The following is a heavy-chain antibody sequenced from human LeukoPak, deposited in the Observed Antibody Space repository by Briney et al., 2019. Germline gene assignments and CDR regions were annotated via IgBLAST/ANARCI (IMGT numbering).Heavy chain of an antibody. CDR2: IYYSGST. J-gene: IGHJ4*02. D-gene: IGHD2-15*01. V-gene: IGHV4-30-4*08. CDR1: GGSISSSSYY. Sequence: SETLSLTCTVSGGSISSSSYYWGWIRQPPGKGLEWIGYIYYSGSTYYNPSLKSRVTISVDTSKNQFSLKLSSVTAADTAVYYCARGGTGRIFDYWGQGTLVTVSS. CDR3: ARGGTGRIFDY.